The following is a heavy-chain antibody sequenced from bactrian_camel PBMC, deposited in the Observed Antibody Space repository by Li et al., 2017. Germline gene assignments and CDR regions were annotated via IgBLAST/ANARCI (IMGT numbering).Heavy chain of an antibody. J-gene: IGHJ4*01. CDR2: IMRGGSGT. Sequence: QLVESGGGLVQPGGSLRLSCVASGFAFSINDMSWVRQAPGKGLEWVSTIMRGGSGTNSADSVKGRFTISRDNAKNTLYLQMNSLKLEDTAAYFCVGNYCAPRAQGTQVTV. D-gene: IGHD4*01. V-gene: IGHV3S40*01. CDR1: GFAFSIND.